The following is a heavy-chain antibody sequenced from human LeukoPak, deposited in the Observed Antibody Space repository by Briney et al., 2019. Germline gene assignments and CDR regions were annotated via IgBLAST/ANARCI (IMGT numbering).Heavy chain of an antibody. CDR3: ANHPTIAARPMRFDP. CDR1: GGTFSSYA. Sequence: GASVKVSCKASGGTFSSYAMSWVRQAPGKGLEWVSAISGSGGSTYYADSVKGRFTISRDNSKNTPYLQMNSLRAEDTAVYYCANHPTIAARPMRFDPWGQGTLVTVSS. J-gene: IGHJ5*02. CDR2: ISGSGGST. D-gene: IGHD6-6*01. V-gene: IGHV3-23*01.